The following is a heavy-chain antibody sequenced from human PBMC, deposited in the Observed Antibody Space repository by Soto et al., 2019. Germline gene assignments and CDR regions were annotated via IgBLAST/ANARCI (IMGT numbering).Heavy chain of an antibody. J-gene: IGHJ4*02. CDR1: GYTFTSYG. D-gene: IGHD3-22*01. Sequence: GASVKVSCKASGYTFTSYGISWVRQAPGQGPEWMGWISGHNGNTNHPQSLQGRVTMTTDTSRNTAYMELRSLRSDDTAVYYCARHRFNYYDNSVYYYFEHWGQGTLVNVSS. CDR2: ISGHNGNT. V-gene: IGHV1-18*01. CDR3: ARHRFNYYDNSVYYYFEH.